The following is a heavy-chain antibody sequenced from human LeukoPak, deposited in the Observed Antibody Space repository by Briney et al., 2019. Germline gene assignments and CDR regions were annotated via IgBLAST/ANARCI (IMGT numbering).Heavy chain of an antibody. D-gene: IGHD6-19*01. CDR2: VSPDSGDT. V-gene: IGHV1-8*01. CDR1: GYTFTNND. CDR3: TRSRAAGD. J-gene: IGHJ4*02. Sequence: ASVKVSCKASGYTFTNNDINWVRQATGQGLEWMGWVSPDSGDTGYAPNFRGRVTMTTDTSINTAYMELTSLTSEDTAIYYCTRSRAAGDWGQGTLVTVSS.